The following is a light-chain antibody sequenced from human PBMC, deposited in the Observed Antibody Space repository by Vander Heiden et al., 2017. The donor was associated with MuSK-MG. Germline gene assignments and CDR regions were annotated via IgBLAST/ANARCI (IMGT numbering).Light chain of an antibody. CDR2: AAS. J-gene: IGKJ2*01. V-gene: IGKV1-39*01. Sequence: DIQMTQSASSLSASVGDRVTITCRASQSISTYLNWYQQKPGKAPKLLIYAASSLQSGVPSRFRGSGSGTDFTLTISRLQPEDFATYSCQQCDSAPRTFGQGTKLDIK. CDR1: QSISTY. CDR3: QQCDSAPRT.